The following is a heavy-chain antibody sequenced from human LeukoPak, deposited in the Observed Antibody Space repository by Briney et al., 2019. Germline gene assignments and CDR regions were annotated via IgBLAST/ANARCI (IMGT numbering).Heavy chain of an antibody. CDR3: ASTPNLNYFDC. CDR2: INPNTGGT. CDR1: GYTFTDNY. Sequence: ASVKVSCKASGYTFTDNYIHWLRQAPGQGLEWMGWINPNTGGTNYAQKFQGRVTMTRDTSVNTAYMELYRLTSDDTAVYYCASTPNLNYFDCWGQGTLVTVSS. D-gene: IGHD1-14*01. J-gene: IGHJ4*02. V-gene: IGHV1-2*02.